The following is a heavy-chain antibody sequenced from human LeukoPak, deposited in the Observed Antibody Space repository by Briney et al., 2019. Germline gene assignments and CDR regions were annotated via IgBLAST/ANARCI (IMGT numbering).Heavy chain of an antibody. CDR3: ARYSGYDSPFDY. V-gene: IGHV3-72*01. CDR1: GFTFSDHY. D-gene: IGHD5-12*01. J-gene: IGHJ4*02. CDR2: TRNKANSYTT. Sequence: GGCLRLSCAASGFTFSDHYMDWVRQAPGKGLEWVGRTRNKANSYTTEYAASVKGRFTISRDDSKNSLYLQMNSLKTEDTAVYYCARYSGYDSPFDYWGQGTLVTVSS.